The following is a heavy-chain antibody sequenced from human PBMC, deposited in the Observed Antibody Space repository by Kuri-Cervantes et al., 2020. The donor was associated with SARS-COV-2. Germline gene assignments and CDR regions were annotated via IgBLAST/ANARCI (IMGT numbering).Heavy chain of an antibody. V-gene: IGHV3-7*01. J-gene: IGHJ4*02. D-gene: IGHD2/OR15-2a*01. CDR2: IKQDGNEK. CDR3: ARIRRDSPTDVTDF. CDR1: GFTFNAYW. Sequence: GESLKISCETSGFTFNAYWMTWVRQAPGRGLEGVANIKQDGNEKWYVDSVKGRFTISRDNAKNSVYLQMNSLRDEDAAVYHCARIRRDSPTDVTDFWGRGTLVTVSS.